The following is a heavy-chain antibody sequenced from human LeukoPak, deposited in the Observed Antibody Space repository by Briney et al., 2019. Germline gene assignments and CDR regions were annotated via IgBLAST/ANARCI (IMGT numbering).Heavy chain of an antibody. V-gene: IGHV4-39*02. D-gene: IGHD6-13*01. CDR3: AREWEFAAAGTNWFDP. CDR1: GGSISSSSYY. Sequence: SETLSLTCTVSGGSISSSSYYWGWIRQPPGKGLEWIGSIYYSGSTYYNPSLKSRVTISVDTSKNQFSLKLSPVTAADTAVYYCAREWEFAAAGTNWFDPWGQGTLVTVSS. CDR2: IYYSGST. J-gene: IGHJ5*02.